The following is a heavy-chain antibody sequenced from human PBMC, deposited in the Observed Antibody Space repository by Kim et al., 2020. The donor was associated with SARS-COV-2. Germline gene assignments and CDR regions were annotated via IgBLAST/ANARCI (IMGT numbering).Heavy chain of an antibody. CDR1: GFTFSSYA. CDR3: AKGRKVLLWFREVSFY. V-gene: IGHV3-23*01. D-gene: IGHD3-10*01. CDR2: ISGSGGST. J-gene: IGHJ4*02. Sequence: GGSLRLSCAASGFTFSSYAMSWVRQAPGKGLEWVSAISGSGGSTYYADSVKGRFTISRDNSKNTLYLQMNSLRAEDTAVYYCAKGRKVLLWFREVSFYWGQGTLVTVSS.